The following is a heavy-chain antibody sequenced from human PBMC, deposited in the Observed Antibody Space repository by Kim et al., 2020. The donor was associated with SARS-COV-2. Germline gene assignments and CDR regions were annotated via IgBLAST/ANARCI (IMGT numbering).Heavy chain of an antibody. CDR2: INPNSGGT. V-gene: IGHV1-2*06. J-gene: IGHJ5*02. CDR3: ARGIMITFGGVIVHGWFDP. D-gene: IGHD3-16*02. Sequence: ASVKVSCKASGYTFTGYYMHWVRQAPGQGLEWMGRINPNSGGTNYAQKFQGRVTMTRDTSISTAYMELSRLRSDDTAVYYCARGIMITFGGVIVHGWFDPWGQGTLVTVSS. CDR1: GYTFTGYY.